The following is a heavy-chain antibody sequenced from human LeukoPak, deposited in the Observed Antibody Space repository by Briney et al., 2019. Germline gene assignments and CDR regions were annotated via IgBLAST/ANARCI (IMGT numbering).Heavy chain of an antibody. D-gene: IGHD2-2*01. CDR1: GGTFSSYA. J-gene: IGHJ4*02. V-gene: IGHV1-69*13. Sequence: SVKVSCKASGGTFSSYAISWVRQAPGQGLEWMGGIIPIFGTANYAQKFQGRVMITADESTSTAYMELSSLRSEDTAVYYCAREDQDCSSTSCSFDYWGQGTLVTVSS. CDR3: AREDQDCSSTSCSFDY. CDR2: IIPIFGTA.